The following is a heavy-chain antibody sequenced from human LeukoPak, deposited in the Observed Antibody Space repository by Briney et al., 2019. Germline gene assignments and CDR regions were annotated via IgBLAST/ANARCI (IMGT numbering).Heavy chain of an antibody. CDR2: FDPEDGET. D-gene: IGHD3-9*01. J-gene: IGHJ4*02. CDR1: GYTLTELS. Sequence: ASVKVSCKVSGYTLTELSMHWVRQAPGKGLEWMGGFDPEDGETIYAQKLQGRVTMTEDTSTDTAYMELSSLRSEDTAVYYCATVGRVDWRPFDYWGQGTLVTVSS. CDR3: ATVGRVDWRPFDY. V-gene: IGHV1-24*01.